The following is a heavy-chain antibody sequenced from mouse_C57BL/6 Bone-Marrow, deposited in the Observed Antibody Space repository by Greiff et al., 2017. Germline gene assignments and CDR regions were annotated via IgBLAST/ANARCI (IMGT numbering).Heavy chain of an antibody. CDR1: GYTFTSYG. CDR2: IYPRSGNT. V-gene: IGHV1-81*01. D-gene: IGHD1-1*01. J-gene: IGHJ2*01. Sequence: QVQLQQSGAELARPGASVKLSCKASGYTFTSYGISWVKQRTGQGLEWIGEIYPRSGNTYYNEKFKGKATLTADKSSSTAYMSLRSLTSQDSAVYFCAREDWLLRSYFDYWGQGTTLTVSS. CDR3: AREDWLLRSYFDY.